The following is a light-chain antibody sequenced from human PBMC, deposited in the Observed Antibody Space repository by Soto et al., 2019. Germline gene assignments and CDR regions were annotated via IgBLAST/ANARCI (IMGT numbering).Light chain of an antibody. Sequence: EIVLMQSPGTLSLSPGERATLSCRASQTLRRTYIAWYQQKPVQAPRVLIYGASSRATGIPDRFSGSGSETDFTLTISRLEPEDFAVYYCQRYGTSLTWTFGQGTKVDIK. J-gene: IGKJ1*01. CDR3: QRYGTSLTWT. CDR1: QTLRRTY. CDR2: GAS. V-gene: IGKV3-20*01.